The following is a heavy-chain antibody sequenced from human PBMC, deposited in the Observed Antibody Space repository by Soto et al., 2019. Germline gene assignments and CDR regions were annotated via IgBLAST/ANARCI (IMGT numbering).Heavy chain of an antibody. D-gene: IGHD4-17*01. V-gene: IGHV5-51*01. CDR3: ARIMSKVIPYDAFDI. CDR1: GYSFTSYW. J-gene: IGHJ3*02. Sequence: PGESLKISCKGSGYSFTSYWIGWVRQMPGKGLEWMGIIYPGDSDTRYSPSFQGQVTISADKSISTAYLQWSSLKASDTAMYYCARIMSKVIPYDAFDIWGQGTMVTVSS. CDR2: IYPGDSDT.